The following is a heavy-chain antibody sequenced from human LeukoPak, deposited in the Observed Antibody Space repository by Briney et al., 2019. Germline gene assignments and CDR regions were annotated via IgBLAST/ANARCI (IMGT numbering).Heavy chain of an antibody. CDR2: IYTSEIT. CDR1: GVSISSYY. J-gene: IGHJ4*02. Sequence: SETLSLTCTVSGVSISSYYWSWIRQPAGKGLEWIGRIYTSEITNYNPSLKSRVTMSVDRSKNQFSLKLSSVTAADTAVYYCARDSYYYGSGSYYPFDYWGQGTLVTVSS. CDR3: ARDSYYYGSGSYYPFDY. D-gene: IGHD3-10*01. V-gene: IGHV4-4*07.